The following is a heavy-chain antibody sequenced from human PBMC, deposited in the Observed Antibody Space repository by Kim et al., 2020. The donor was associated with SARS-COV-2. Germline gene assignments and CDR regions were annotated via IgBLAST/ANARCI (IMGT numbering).Heavy chain of an antibody. Sequence: SQTLSLTCAISGDSVSSNSAAWNWIRQSPSRGLEWLGRTYYRSKWYNDYAVSVKSRITINPDTSKNQFSLQLNSVTPEDTAVYYCARDPPNEEGLELPYGMDVWGQGTTVTVSS. J-gene: IGHJ6*02. CDR3: ARDPPNEEGLELPYGMDV. CDR2: TYYRSKWYN. CDR1: GDSVSSNSAA. V-gene: IGHV6-1*01. D-gene: IGHD1-7*01.